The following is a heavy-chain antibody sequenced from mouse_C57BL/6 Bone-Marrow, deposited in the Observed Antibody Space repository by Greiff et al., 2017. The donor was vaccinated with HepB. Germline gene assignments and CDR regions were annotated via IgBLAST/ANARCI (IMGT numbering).Heavy chain of an antibody. D-gene: IGHD1-1*01. J-gene: IGHJ4*01. V-gene: IGHV5-9*01. CDR3: ARRDYYGSSSYAMDY. CDR1: GFTFSSYT. Sequence: EVQLVESGGGLVKPGGSLKLSCAASGFTFSSYTMSWVRQTPEKRLEWVATISGGGGNTYYPDSVKGRFTISRDNAKNTLYLQMSSLRSEDTALYYWARRDYYGSSSYAMDYWGQGTSVTVSS. CDR2: ISGGGGNT.